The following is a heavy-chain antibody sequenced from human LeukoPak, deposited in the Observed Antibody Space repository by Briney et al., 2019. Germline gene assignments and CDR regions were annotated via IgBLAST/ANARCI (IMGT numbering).Heavy chain of an antibody. CDR3: ARERGYGYGDY. CDR1: GGSISSYY. J-gene: IGHJ4*02. CDR2: IYYSGST. D-gene: IGHD5-18*01. Sequence: SETLSLTCTVSGGSISSYYWSWIRQPPGKGLEWIGYIYYSGSTNYNPSLKSRVTISVDTSENQFSLKLSSVTAADTAVYYCARERGYGYGDYWGQGTLVTVSS. V-gene: IGHV4-59*01.